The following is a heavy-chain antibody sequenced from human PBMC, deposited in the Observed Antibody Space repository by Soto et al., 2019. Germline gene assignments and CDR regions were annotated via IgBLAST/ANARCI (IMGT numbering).Heavy chain of an antibody. CDR3: ARIGLTTALL. CDR1: GGSINSGDYY. D-gene: IGHD4-17*01. J-gene: IGHJ4*02. CDR2: IYYSGST. Sequence: QVQLQESGPGLVKPSQTLSLTCTVSGGSINSGDYYWSWIRQPPGKGLEWIGYIYYSGSTYYNPPLRSRVTISIDTSKNHFFLNLSSETAADTAVYYCARIGLTTALLWGQGTLVTVSS. V-gene: IGHV4-30-4*01.